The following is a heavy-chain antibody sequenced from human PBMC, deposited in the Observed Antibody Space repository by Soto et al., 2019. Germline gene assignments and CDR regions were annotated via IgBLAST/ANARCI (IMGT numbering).Heavy chain of an antibody. CDR2: IIPIFGTA. J-gene: IGHJ6*02. CDR3: ARVRGGDYYYYGMDV. D-gene: IGHD1-26*01. Sequence: SVKVSCKASGGTFSSYAISCVRQAPGQGLEWMGGIIPIFGTANYAQKFQGRVTITADKSTSTAYMELSSLRSEDTAVYYCARVRGGDYYYYGMDVWGQGTTVTVSS. CDR1: GGTFSSYA. V-gene: IGHV1-69*06.